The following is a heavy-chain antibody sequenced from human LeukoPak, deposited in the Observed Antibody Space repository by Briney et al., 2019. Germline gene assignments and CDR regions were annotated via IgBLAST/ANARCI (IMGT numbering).Heavy chain of an antibody. D-gene: IGHD3-22*01. CDR1: GYSISSGYY. CDR3: ASRNYYDSSGAGGWFDP. J-gene: IGHJ5*02. Sequence: PSETLSLTCTVSGYSISSGYYWGWIRQPPGKGLEWIGSIYHSGSTYYNPSLKSRVTISVDTSKNQFSLKLSSVTAADTAVYYCASRNYYDSSGAGGWFDPWGQGTLVTVSS. CDR2: IYHSGST. V-gene: IGHV4-38-2*02.